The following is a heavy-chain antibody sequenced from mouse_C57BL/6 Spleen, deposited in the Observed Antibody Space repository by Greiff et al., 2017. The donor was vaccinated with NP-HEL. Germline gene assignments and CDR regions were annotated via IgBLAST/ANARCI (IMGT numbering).Heavy chain of an antibody. CDR3: AREGAYYTDYFDY. Sequence: QVQLQQPGAELVKPGASVKTSCKASGYTFTSYWITWVKKRPGQGLEWIGDIYPGSGSTNYNEKFKSKATLTVDTSSSTAYMQLSSLTSEDSAVYYCAREGAYYTDYFDYWGQGTTLTVSS. V-gene: IGHV1-55*01. CDR1: GYTFTSYW. J-gene: IGHJ2*01. CDR2: IYPGSGST. D-gene: IGHD2-12*01.